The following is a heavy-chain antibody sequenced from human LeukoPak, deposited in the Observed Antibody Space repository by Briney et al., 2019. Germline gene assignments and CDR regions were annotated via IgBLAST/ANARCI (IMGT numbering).Heavy chain of an antibody. CDR3: ARSCSSTSCYSSADWFDP. J-gene: IGHJ5*02. CDR1: GGSISSSNW. V-gene: IGHV4-4*02. Sequence: PSETLSLTCAVSGGSISSSNWWSWVRQPQGKGLEWIGEIYHSGSTNYNPSLKSRVTISVDKSKNQFSLKLSSVTAADTAVYYCARSCSSTSCYSSADWFDPWGQGTLVTVSS. D-gene: IGHD2-2*01. CDR2: IYHSGST.